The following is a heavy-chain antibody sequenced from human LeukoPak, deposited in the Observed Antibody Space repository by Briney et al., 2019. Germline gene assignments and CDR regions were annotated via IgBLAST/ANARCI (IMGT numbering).Heavy chain of an antibody. Sequence: SETLSLTCTVSGGSITSYYWSWIRQPAGKGLEWIGRIYTTGSTYYNHFLKSRVTMAVDTSKNQFSLKLSSVTAADTAVYYCASVDHDAFDIWGQGTMVTVSS. J-gene: IGHJ3*02. V-gene: IGHV4-4*07. D-gene: IGHD5-12*01. CDR1: GGSITSYY. CDR3: ASVDHDAFDI. CDR2: IYTTGST.